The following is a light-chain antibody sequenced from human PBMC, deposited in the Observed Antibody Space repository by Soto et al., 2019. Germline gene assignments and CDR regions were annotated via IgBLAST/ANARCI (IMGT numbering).Light chain of an antibody. CDR2: GAS. V-gene: IGKV3-15*01. J-gene: IGKJ4*01. Sequence: EIVMTQSPATLSVCPGERATLSCRASQSVSSSLAWYQQKPGQAPRLLIYGASTRATGIPARFSGSGSGTEFTLTISSLQSEDFAVYYCQQYNNWPPLTFGGGTKVEIK. CDR1: QSVSSS. CDR3: QQYNNWPPLT.